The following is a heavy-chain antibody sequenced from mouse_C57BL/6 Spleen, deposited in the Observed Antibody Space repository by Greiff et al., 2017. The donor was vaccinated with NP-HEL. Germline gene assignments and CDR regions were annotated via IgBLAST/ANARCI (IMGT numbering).Heavy chain of an antibody. CDR2: IYPRSGNT. D-gene: IGHD2-4*01. Sequence: VKLVESGAELARPGASVKLSCKASGYTFTSYGISWVKQRTGQGLEWIGEIYPRSGNTYYNEKFKGKATLAAYKSSSTAYMELRSLTSEDSAVYFCASGGNYDFPFAYWGQGTLVTVSA. CDR3: ASGGNYDFPFAY. J-gene: IGHJ3*01. CDR1: GYTFTSYG. V-gene: IGHV1-81*01.